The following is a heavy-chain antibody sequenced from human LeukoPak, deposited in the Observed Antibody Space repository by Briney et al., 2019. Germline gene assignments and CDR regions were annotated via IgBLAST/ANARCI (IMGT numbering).Heavy chain of an antibody. Sequence: GGSLRLSCAAYGFTFDDYAMHWVRQAPGKGLEWVSGISWNSGSIGYADSVKGRFAISRDNAKNSLYLQMNSLRAEDTAVYYCAKDPQTHSGYYADYWGQGTLVTVSS. J-gene: IGHJ4*02. V-gene: IGHV3-9*01. D-gene: IGHD3-22*01. CDR1: GFTFDDYA. CDR2: ISWNSGSI. CDR3: AKDPQTHSGYYADY.